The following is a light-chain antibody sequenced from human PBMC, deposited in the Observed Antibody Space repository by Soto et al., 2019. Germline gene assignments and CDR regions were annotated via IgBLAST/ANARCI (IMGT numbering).Light chain of an antibody. CDR1: QSVSRN. CDR3: QQYDHWPLFT. CDR2: DAS. V-gene: IGKV3-15*01. Sequence: EVVMTQSPATLSVSPGERATLSCRASQSVSRNLAWYQQRPGRAPRLLIYDASTRATNIPTRFSGSGSGTEFTLTTGSLQSEDFAFYYCQQYDHWPLFTFGQGTKLEI. J-gene: IGKJ2*01.